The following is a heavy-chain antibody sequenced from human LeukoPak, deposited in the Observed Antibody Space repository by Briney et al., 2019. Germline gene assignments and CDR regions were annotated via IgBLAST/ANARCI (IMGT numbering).Heavy chain of an antibody. Sequence: GGSLRLSCAASGFTFDDYAMHWVRQAPGKGLEWVSGISWNSGSIGYADSVKGRFAISRDNAKNSLYLQMNSLRAEDTALYYCAIDLRPIVVVPDVWGKGTTVTVSS. CDR3: AIDLRPIVVVPDV. CDR1: GFTFDDYA. J-gene: IGHJ6*04. V-gene: IGHV3-9*01. CDR2: ISWNSGSI. D-gene: IGHD2-2*01.